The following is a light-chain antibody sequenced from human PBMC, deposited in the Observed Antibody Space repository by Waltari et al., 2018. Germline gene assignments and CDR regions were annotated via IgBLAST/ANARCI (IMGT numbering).Light chain of an antibody. V-gene: IGLV2-18*02. CDR2: EVS. CDR1: NSDVGFYNR. CDR3: YSYTTSGIYV. J-gene: IGLJ1*01. Sequence: QSALTQPPSVSGSPGQSVTISCAGTNSDVGFYNRVSWYQQSPGTAPKLIVYEVSNRPSGVPDRFSGSKSGSTASLTLSGLQAEDEADYYCYSYTTSGIYVFGTGTKVSVL.